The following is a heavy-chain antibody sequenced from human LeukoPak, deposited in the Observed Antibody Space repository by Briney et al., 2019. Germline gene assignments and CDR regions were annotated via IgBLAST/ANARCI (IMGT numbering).Heavy chain of an antibody. J-gene: IGHJ4*01. Sequence: ASVKVSCKASRYTFTSYAMHWVRQAPGQRLEWMGWINAGNGNTKYSQKFQGRVTITRDTSASTAYMEMMNLRADDTAMYYCARINPGGYNNTWGHGTLVTVSS. CDR3: ARINPGGYNNT. CDR1: RYTFTSYA. V-gene: IGHV1-3*01. D-gene: IGHD5-18*01. CDR2: INAGNGNT.